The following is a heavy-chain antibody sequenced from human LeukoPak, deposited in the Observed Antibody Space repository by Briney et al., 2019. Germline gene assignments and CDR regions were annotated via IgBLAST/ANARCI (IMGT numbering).Heavy chain of an antibody. CDR1: GGPISSGGFY. V-gene: IGHV4-31*03. CDR3: ARVDGSGSKRWFDP. J-gene: IGHJ5*02. CDR2: IHNSGST. Sequence: PSETLSLTCSVTGGPISSGGFYWSWIRQHPGQGLEWIGYIHNSGSTYYNPSLQSRAIISLDTSKSQFSLQLNSVTAADTAVYYCARVDGSGSKRWFDPWGQGVPVTVSS. D-gene: IGHD3-10*01.